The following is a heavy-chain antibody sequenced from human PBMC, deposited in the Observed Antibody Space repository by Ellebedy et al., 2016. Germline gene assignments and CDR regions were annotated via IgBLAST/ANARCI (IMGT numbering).Heavy chain of an antibody. V-gene: IGHV3-74*03. Sequence: GESLKISCAASGFTFTAYWMHWVRQAPGKGLVWVSSINNDGRGTMYADSVKGRFTISRDNAKNTLYLQMNSLRAEDTAIYYCATIVPVWGQGTMVTVSS. CDR1: GFTFTAYW. CDR2: INNDGRGT. D-gene: IGHD1-26*01. J-gene: IGHJ3*01. CDR3: ATIVPV.